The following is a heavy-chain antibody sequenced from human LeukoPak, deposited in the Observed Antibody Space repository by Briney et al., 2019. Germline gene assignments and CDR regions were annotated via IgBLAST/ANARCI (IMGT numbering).Heavy chain of an antibody. D-gene: IGHD6-19*01. CDR1: GFTFSSYG. Sequence: GSLRLSCAASGFTFSSYGMHWVRQAPGKGLEWVAVISYDGSNKYYADSVKGRFTISRDNSKNTLYLQVNSLRAEDTAVYYCAKLVAVAVPTDYWGQGTLVTVSS. CDR3: AKLVAVAVPTDY. V-gene: IGHV3-30*18. CDR2: ISYDGSNK. J-gene: IGHJ4*02.